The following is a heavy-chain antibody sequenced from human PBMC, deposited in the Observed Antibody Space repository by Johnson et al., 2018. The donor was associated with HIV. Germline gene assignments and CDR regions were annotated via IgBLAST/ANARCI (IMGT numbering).Heavy chain of an antibody. CDR2: IRYDGSNE. CDR1: GITFSSYG. Sequence: QMQLVESGGGVVQPGGSLRLSCAASGITFSSYGMHWVRQAPGRGLEWVAFIRYDGSNEYYADSVKGRFTISRDNSKNALYLQMNSLRADDTAIYYCAKPPSMGADGFAIWGHGTMVTVSS. D-gene: IGHD3-16*01. CDR3: AKPPSMGADGFAI. J-gene: IGHJ3*02. V-gene: IGHV3-30*02.